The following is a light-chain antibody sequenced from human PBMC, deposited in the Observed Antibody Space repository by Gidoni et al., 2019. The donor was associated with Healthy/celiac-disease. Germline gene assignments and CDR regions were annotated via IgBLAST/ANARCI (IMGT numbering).Light chain of an antibody. J-gene: IGLJ3*02. Sequence: QSALTPPRSVSGSPGQSVTISCTGTSSDVGGYNYVSWYQQHPGKAPKLMIYEVSKRPSGVPDRFSGSKSGNTASLTISGLQAEDEADYYCCSYAGSYTYWVFGGGTKLTVL. CDR3: CSYAGSYTYWV. CDR2: EVS. CDR1: SSDVGGYNY. V-gene: IGLV2-11*01.